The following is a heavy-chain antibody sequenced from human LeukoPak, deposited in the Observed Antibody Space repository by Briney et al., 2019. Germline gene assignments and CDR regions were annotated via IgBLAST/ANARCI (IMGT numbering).Heavy chain of an antibody. CDR2: ISSSSSYI. CDR3: ARGDRLGYCTCGVGYPTDY. D-gene: IGHD2-8*02. CDR1: GFSFSIYS. V-gene: IGHV3-21*01. Sequence: PGGSLRLSCAASGFSFSIYSMNWVRQAPGKGLEWVSSISSSSSYIYYADSVKGRFTISRDNAKNSLYLQMNSLRAEDTAVYYCARGDRLGYCTCGVGYPTDYWGQGTLVSVSS. J-gene: IGHJ4*02.